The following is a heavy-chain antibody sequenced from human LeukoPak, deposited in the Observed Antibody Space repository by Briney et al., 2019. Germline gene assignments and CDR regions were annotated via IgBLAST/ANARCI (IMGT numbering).Heavy chain of an antibody. J-gene: IGHJ6*03. V-gene: IGHV3-23*01. CDR1: GFTFSSFA. CDR3: AKNRGHCVDGVCHNYYYMDV. D-gene: IGHD2-8*02. Sequence: PGGSLRLSCAASGFTFSSFAMTWVRQAPGKGLEWVSTVGGSAGRTDYADSVKGQFTISRDNLKNTLYLQMNGLRAEDTAVYYCAKNRGHCVDGVCHNYYYMDVWGRGTTVTVSS. CDR2: VGGSAGRT.